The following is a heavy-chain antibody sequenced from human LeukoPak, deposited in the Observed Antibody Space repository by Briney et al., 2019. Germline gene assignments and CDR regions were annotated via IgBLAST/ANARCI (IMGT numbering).Heavy chain of an antibody. J-gene: IGHJ6*03. CDR3: ARSARGYYYYYMDV. V-gene: IGHV4-38-2*02. CDR1: GYSISSGYY. CDR2: INHSGST. Sequence: PSETLSLTCTVSGYSISSGYYWGWIRQPPGKGLEWIGSINHSGSTYYNPSLKSRVTISVDTSKNQFSLKLSSVTAADTAVYYCARSARGYYYYYMDVWGKGTTVTVSS.